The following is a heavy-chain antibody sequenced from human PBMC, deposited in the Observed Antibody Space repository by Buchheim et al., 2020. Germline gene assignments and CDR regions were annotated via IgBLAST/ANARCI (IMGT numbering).Heavy chain of an antibody. CDR1: GGSFSGYY. V-gene: IGHV4-34*01. D-gene: IGHD6-13*01. Sequence: QVQLQQWGAGLLKPSETLSLTCAAYGGSFSGYYWSWIRQPPGKGLEWIGEINHSGSTNYNPSLKSRVTISVDTSKNQFSLKLSSVTAADTAVYYCARRRSSSWYAYFDYWGQGTL. CDR2: INHSGST. J-gene: IGHJ4*02. CDR3: ARRRSSSWYAYFDY.